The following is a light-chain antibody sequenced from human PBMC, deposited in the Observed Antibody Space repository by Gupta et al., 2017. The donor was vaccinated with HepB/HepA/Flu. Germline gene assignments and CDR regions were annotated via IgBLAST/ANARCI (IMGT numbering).Light chain of an antibody. J-gene: IGKJ4*01. V-gene: IGKV1-27*01. CDR1: QATRNH. CDR2: SAS. Sequence: SVGDRVTIACPVSQATRNHLVWYQQRPGKVPKLLIYSASTLHSGVPSRFTGSVSGTDLTLSISSLQPDDVATFYCQRYNSVPLTFGGGTKVEIK. CDR3: QRYNSVPLT.